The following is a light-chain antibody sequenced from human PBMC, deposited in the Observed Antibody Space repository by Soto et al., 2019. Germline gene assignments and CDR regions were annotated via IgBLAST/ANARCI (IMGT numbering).Light chain of an antibody. CDR1: QSISSW. J-gene: IGKJ1*01. Sequence: DIQMTQSPSTLSASLGYRFTITCRASQSISSWLAWYQQKPGKAPKLLIYDASSLESGVPSRFSGSGSGTEFTLTISSLQPDDFATYYCQQYNSYSETFGQGTKVDI. CDR2: DAS. CDR3: QQYNSYSET. V-gene: IGKV1-5*01.